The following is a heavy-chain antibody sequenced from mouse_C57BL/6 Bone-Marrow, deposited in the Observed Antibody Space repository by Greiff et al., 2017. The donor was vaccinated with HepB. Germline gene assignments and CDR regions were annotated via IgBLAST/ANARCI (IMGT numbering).Heavy chain of an antibody. CDR3: AREGIITTVGYYAMDY. J-gene: IGHJ4*01. Sequence: EVQLQESGPGLVKPSQSLSLTCSVTGYSITSGYYWNWIRQFPGNKLEWMGYISYDGSNNYNPSLKNRISITRDTSKNQFFLKLNSVTTEDTATYYCAREGIITTVGYYAMDYWGQGTSVTVSS. CDR1: GYSITSGYY. CDR2: ISYDGSN. D-gene: IGHD1-1*01. V-gene: IGHV3-6*01.